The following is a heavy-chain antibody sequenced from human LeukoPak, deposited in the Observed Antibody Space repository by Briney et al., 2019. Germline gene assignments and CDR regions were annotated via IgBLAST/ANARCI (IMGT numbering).Heavy chain of an antibody. CDR3: ARDSGTLTGTATSFDY. D-gene: IGHD2-15*01. V-gene: IGHV3-23*01. CDR1: GFTFNTYA. CDR2: ISGNGGSA. Sequence: GSLRLSCAAPGFTFNTYAMRWGRQPPGEGVGLVSTISGNGGSAYYADSVKGRFTISRDNSKNTLYLQMNSLRAEDTAVYYCARDSGTLTGTATSFDYWGQGTLVTVSS. J-gene: IGHJ4*02.